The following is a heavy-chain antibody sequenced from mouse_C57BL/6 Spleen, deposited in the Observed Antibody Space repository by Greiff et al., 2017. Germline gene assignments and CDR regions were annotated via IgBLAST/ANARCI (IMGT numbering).Heavy chain of an antibody. D-gene: IGHD1-1*01. CDR1: GYTFTSYG. CDR3: ARIGITTEAMDY. V-gene: IGHV1-81*01. CDR2: IYPRSGNT. J-gene: IGHJ4*01. Sequence: QVQLKQSGAELARPGASVKLSCKASGYTFTSYGISWVKQRTGQGLEWIGEIYPRSGNTYYNEKFKGKATLTADKSSSTAYMELRSLTSEDSAVYFCARIGITTEAMDYWGQGTSVTVSS.